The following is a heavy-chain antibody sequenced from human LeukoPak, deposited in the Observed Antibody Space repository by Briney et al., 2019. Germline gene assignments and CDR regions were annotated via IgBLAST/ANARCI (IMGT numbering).Heavy chain of an antibody. V-gene: IGHV4-39*07. J-gene: IGHJ6*03. D-gene: IGHD3-10*01. CDR3: ASRGGYYYGSGSYSGYYYYYMDV. CDR1: GGSISSSSYY. CDR2: INHSGST. Sequence: KPSETLSLTCTVSGGSISSSSYYWSWIRQPPGKGLEWIGEINHSGSTNYNPSLKSRVTISVDTSKNQFSLKLSSVTAADTAVYYCASRGGYYYGSGSYSGYYYYYMDVWGKGTTVTISS.